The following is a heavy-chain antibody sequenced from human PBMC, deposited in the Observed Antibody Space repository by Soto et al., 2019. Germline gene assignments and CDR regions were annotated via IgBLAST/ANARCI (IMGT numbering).Heavy chain of an antibody. CDR2: IDSSGGST. V-gene: IGHV1-46*01. Sequence: GASLKVSCKASGYTFTSDYMHWVRQAPGQGLEWMGIIDSSGGSTSYAQKFQGRVTMTRVTPTSTDYMELSSLRSEDTAVYYCARDGSSTGQFRSSEWLPYYYYVMDVWGQGTTVTVSS. CDR1: GYTFTSDY. J-gene: IGHJ6*02. D-gene: IGHD3-3*01. CDR3: ARDGSSTGQFRSSEWLPYYYYVMDV.